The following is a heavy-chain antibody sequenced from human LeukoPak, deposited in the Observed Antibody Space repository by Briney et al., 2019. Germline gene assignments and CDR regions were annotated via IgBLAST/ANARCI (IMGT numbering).Heavy chain of an antibody. Sequence: GGSLRLSCATSGFTFSSYSMNWVRQAPGKGLEWVSSISSSSSYIYYADSVKGRFTISRDNAKNSLYLQMNSLSADDTAVYYCARAGTTGSVDYWGQGSLVTVSS. CDR3: ARAGTTGSVDY. V-gene: IGHV3-21*01. CDR1: GFTFSSYS. J-gene: IGHJ4*02. D-gene: IGHD1-14*01. CDR2: ISSSSSYI.